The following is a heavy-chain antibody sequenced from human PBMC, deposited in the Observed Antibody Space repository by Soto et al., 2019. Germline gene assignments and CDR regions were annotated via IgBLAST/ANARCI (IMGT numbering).Heavy chain of an antibody. Sequence: GASVKVSCKASGYTFTSYYMHWVRQAPGQGLEWMGIINPSGGSTSYAQKFQGRVTMTRDTSTSTVYMELSSLRSEDTAVYYCARGRPPMVRGVIIGPSNAFDIWGQGTMVTVSS. CDR1: GYTFTSYY. V-gene: IGHV1-46*03. CDR2: INPSGGST. J-gene: IGHJ3*02. D-gene: IGHD3-10*01. CDR3: ARGRPPMVRGVIIGPSNAFDI.